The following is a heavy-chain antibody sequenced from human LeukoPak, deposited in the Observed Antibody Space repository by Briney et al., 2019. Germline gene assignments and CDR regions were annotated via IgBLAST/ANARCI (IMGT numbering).Heavy chain of an antibody. CDR3: ARNVYGSGNFDY. V-gene: IGHV1-8*01. Sequence: ASVKVSCKASGYTFTSYDINWVRQATGQGLEWMGWMTPNSGNTGYAQNFQGRVTMTRNTSISTACMELSSLRSEDTAVYYCARNVYGSGNFDYWGQGTLVTVSS. CDR2: MTPNSGNT. CDR1: GYTFTSYD. D-gene: IGHD3-10*01. J-gene: IGHJ4*02.